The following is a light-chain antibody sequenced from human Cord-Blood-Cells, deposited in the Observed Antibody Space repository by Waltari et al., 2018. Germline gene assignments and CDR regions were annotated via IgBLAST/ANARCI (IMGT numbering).Light chain of an antibody. J-gene: IGLJ2*01. CDR1: SRDVGGYNY. V-gene: IGLV2-14*01. CDR2: DVS. Sequence: QSALTQPASVSGSPGQSITISCTGTSRDVGGYNYVSCYQQHPGKPPKLWIYDVSNRPSGVSDRFSGSKSGNTASLTISGLQAEDEADYYCSSYTSSSTWVFGGGTKLTVL. CDR3: SSYTSSSTWV.